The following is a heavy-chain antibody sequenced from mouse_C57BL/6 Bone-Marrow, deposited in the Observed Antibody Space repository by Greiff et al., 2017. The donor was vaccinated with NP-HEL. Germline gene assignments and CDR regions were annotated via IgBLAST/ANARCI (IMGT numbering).Heavy chain of an antibody. V-gene: IGHV1-80*01. CDR2: IYPGDGDT. D-gene: IGHD1-1*01. Sequence: VQLQESGAELVKPGASVKISCKASGYAFSSYWMNWVKQRPGKGIEWIGQIYPGDGDTNYNGKFKGKATLTADKSSSTAYMQLSSLTSEDSAVYFCARRGTVVATPHWYFDVWGTGTTVTVSS. CDR1: GYAFSSYW. J-gene: IGHJ1*03. CDR3: ARRGTVVATPHWYFDV.